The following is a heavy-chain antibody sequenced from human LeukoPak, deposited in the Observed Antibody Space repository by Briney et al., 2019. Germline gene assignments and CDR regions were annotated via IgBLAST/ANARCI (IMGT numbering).Heavy chain of an antibody. J-gene: IGHJ4*02. CDR1: GYTRTELS. Sequence: GASVKVSCKVSGYTRTELSMHWVRQAPGKGLEWMGGFDPEDGETIYAQKFQGRVTMTEDTSTDTAYMELSSLRPEDTAVYYCATDSSGWCLFDYWGQGTLVAVSS. V-gene: IGHV1-24*01. D-gene: IGHD6-19*01. CDR3: ATDSSGWCLFDY. CDR2: FDPEDGET.